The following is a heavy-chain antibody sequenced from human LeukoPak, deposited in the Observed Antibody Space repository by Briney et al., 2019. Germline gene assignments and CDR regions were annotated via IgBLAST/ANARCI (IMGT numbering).Heavy chain of an antibody. CDR1: GGTFSSTT. V-gene: IGHV1-69*13. CDR2: ITPIFRTP. Sequence: GASVKVSCKASGGTFSSTTINWVRQAPGQGLEWMGGITPIFRTPNYAQKFQSRVTITAVESMSTAYMELSSLRSEDTAVYYCARGWLAETTVVTPYNYWGQGTLVTVSS. CDR3: ARGWLAETTVVTPYNY. D-gene: IGHD2-21*02. J-gene: IGHJ4*02.